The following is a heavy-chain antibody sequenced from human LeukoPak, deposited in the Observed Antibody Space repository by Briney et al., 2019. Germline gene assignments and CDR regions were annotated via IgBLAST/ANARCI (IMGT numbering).Heavy chain of an antibody. CDR2: ISSSRSTI. CDR3: ARDYANQRDSYGMDV. V-gene: IGHV3-48*04. CDR1: GFTFSDHW. D-gene: IGHD2-2*01. J-gene: IGHJ6*02. Sequence: GGSLRLSCAASGFTFSDHWMNWVRQAPGKGLEWVSYISSSRSTIYYADSVKGRFTISRDNAKNSLYLQMNSLRAEDTAVYYCARDYANQRDSYGMDVWGQGTMVTVSS.